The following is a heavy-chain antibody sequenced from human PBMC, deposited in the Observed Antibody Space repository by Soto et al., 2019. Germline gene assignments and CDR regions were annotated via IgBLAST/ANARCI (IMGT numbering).Heavy chain of an antibody. CDR1: GGSISSGDYY. V-gene: IGHV4-30-4*01. Sequence: QVQLQESGPGLVKPSQTLSLTCTVSGGSISSGDYYWSWIRQPPEKGPEWIGYIYYSGSTYYNPSLKSRVTISVDTSKNQFSLKLSSVTAADTAVYYCARLTPGYSSGWFIDYWGQGTLVTVSS. CDR2: IYYSGST. J-gene: IGHJ4*02. D-gene: IGHD6-19*01. CDR3: ARLTPGYSSGWFIDY.